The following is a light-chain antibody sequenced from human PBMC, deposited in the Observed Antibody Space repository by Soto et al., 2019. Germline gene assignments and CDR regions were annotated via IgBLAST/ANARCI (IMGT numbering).Light chain of an antibody. Sequence: QSVLTQPASVSGSPGQSITISCTGTSSDVGGYNYVSWYQQHPGKAPQLMIYDVSNRPSEVSNRFPGSKSGNTASLTISGLQAEDEADYYCSSYTSSSTLLVFGTGTKLTVL. CDR1: SSDVGGYNY. CDR3: SSYTSSSTLLV. J-gene: IGLJ1*01. V-gene: IGLV2-14*01. CDR2: DVS.